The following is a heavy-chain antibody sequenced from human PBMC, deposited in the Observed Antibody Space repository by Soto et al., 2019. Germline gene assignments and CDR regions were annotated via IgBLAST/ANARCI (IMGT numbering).Heavy chain of an antibody. CDR2: IWYDGSNK. Sequence: GGSLRISCAPSGFTFSSYGMHWVRQAPGKGLEWVAVIWYDGSNKYYADSVKGRFTISRDNSKNTLYLQMNSLRAEDTAVYYCVIGGRYSSLGPYDYWGQGTLVTVSS. CDR1: GFTFSSYG. J-gene: IGHJ4*02. V-gene: IGHV3-33*01. D-gene: IGHD6-13*01. CDR3: VIGGRYSSLGPYDY.